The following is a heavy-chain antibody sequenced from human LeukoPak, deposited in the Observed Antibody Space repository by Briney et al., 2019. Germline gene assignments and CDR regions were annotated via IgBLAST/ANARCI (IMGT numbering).Heavy chain of an antibody. V-gene: IGHV1-69*05. CDR3: ARSLAYCGGDCYSADY. Sequence: SVKVSCKASGGTFSSYAISWVRQAPGQGLEWMGGIIPIFGTANYAQKFQGRVTITTDESTSTAYMELSSLRSEDTAVYYCARSLAYCGGDCYSADYWGQGTLVTVSS. J-gene: IGHJ4*02. CDR1: GGTFSSYA. D-gene: IGHD2-21*02. CDR2: IIPIFGTA.